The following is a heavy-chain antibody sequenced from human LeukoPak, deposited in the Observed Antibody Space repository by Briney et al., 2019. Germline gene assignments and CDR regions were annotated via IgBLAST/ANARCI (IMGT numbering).Heavy chain of an antibody. Sequence: SETLSLTCTVSGGSISSYYRSWIRQPPGKGLEWIGYIYYSGSANYNPSLKSRVTMSIDTSKKQFSLKLSSVTAADTAMYYCARVSSAPRHYYMDVWGKGTTVTVSS. V-gene: IGHV4-59*01. CDR2: IYYSGSA. D-gene: IGHD3-16*02. CDR1: GGSISSYY. CDR3: ARVSSAPRHYYMDV. J-gene: IGHJ6*03.